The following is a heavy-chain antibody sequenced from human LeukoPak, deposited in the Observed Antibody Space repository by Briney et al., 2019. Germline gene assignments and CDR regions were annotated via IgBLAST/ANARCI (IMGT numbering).Heavy chain of an antibody. J-gene: IGHJ4*02. CDR3: ARDYYASGSPNDY. D-gene: IGHD3-10*01. CDR1: GFTFSSYW. Sequence: GGSLRLSCAASGFTFSSYWMHWVRQAPGKGLVWLSRINSDGGSTSYADSVKGRFTISRDNVKNTLYLQMNNLRAEDTAVYYCARDYYASGSPNDYWGQGTLVTVSS. CDR2: INSDGGST. V-gene: IGHV3-74*01.